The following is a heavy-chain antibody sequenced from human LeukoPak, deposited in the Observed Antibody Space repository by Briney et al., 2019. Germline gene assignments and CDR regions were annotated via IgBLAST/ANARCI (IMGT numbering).Heavy chain of an antibody. CDR1: GFTFSSYS. V-gene: IGHV3-21*01. J-gene: IGHJ4*02. CDR3: ARVLDGYNLSPCDY. CDR2: ISSSNFYI. Sequence: GGSLRLFCAASGFTFSSYSMNWVRQAPGKGLEWLSSISSSNFYIYYADSIKGRFTISRDDAKNSLYLQMNSLRAEDTAVYYCARVLDGYNLSPCDYWGQGTLVTVSS. D-gene: IGHD5-24*01.